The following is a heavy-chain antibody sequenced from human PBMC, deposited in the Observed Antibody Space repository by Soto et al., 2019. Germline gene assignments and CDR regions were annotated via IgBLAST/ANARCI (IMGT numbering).Heavy chain of an antibody. V-gene: IGHV3-15*01. Sequence: GGSLRLSCAASGFTFSNAWMSWVRQAPGKGLEWVGRIKSKTDGGTTDYAAPVKGRFTISRDDSKNTLYLQMNSLKTEDTAVYYCTTDPALLRFLEWLFLDRMDVWGQGTTVTVSS. CDR3: TTDPALLRFLEWLFLDRMDV. J-gene: IGHJ6*02. CDR2: IKSKTDGGTT. D-gene: IGHD3-3*01. CDR1: GFTFSNAW.